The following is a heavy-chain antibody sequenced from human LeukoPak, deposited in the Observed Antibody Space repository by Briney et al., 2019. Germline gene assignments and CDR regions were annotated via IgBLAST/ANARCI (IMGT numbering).Heavy chain of an antibody. CDR1: GFTFSDYY. J-gene: IGHJ4*02. D-gene: IGHD3-22*01. CDR3: ARDTDYYDSSGYLGTFDY. CDR2: ISSSGSTI. V-gene: IGHV3-11*01. Sequence: GGSLRLFCAASGFTFSDYYMSWIRQAPGKGLEWVSYISSSGSTIYYADSVKGRFTISRDNAKNSLYLQMNSLRAEDTAVYYCARDTDYYDSSGYLGTFDYWGQGTLVTVSS.